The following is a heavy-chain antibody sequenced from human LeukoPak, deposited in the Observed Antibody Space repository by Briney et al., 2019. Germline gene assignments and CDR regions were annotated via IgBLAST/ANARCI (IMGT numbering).Heavy chain of an antibody. CDR1: GGTFSSYT. D-gene: IGHD3-3*01. CDR3: ARDSYDFWSGYYATHDYYYYMDV. V-gene: IGHV1-69*04. CDR2: IIPILGIA. J-gene: IGHJ6*03. Sequence: ASVKVSCKASGGTFSSYTISWVRQAPGQGLEWMGRIIPILGIANYAQKFQGRVTITADKSTSTAYMELSSLRPEDTAVYYCARDSYDFWSGYYATHDYYYYMDVWGKGTTVTVSS.